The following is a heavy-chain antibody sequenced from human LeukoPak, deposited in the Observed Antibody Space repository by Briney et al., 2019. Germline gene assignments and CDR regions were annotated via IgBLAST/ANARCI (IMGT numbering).Heavy chain of an antibody. Sequence: SVKVSCKAPGFTFTSSAVQWVRQARGQRLEWIGWIVVGSGNTNYAQKFQERVTITRDMSTSTAYMELSSLRSEDTAVYYCAAPGGGRYFDWLFSDYYYYYGMDVWGQGTTVTVSS. CDR1: GFTFTSSA. D-gene: IGHD3-9*01. V-gene: IGHV1-58*01. J-gene: IGHJ6*02. CDR3: AAPGGGRYFDWLFSDYYYYYGMDV. CDR2: IVVGSGNT.